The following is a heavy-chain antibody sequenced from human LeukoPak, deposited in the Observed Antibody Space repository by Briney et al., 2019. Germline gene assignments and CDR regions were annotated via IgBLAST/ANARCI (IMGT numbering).Heavy chain of an antibody. Sequence: SGPSLRLSCAASGFPFSSYWMHWARHAPGRGLVGVSRINRDGSSTSYADCVKDRLTITRDNAKNSLYLQTNSLREEDTAGYYFASEGVYDSSGYVDPWGQGTLVTVPS. CDR2: INRDGSST. V-gene: IGHV3-74*01. D-gene: IGHD3-22*01. CDR3: ASEGVYDSSGYVDP. J-gene: IGHJ5*02. CDR1: GFPFSSYW.